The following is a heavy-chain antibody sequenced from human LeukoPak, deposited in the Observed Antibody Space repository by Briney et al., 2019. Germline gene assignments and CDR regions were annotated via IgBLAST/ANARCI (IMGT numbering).Heavy chain of an antibody. Sequence: AETLSLPCAVYGGPLTDYYWMWIRHLPGKGVEWIVEIHHRAGAHLNPSLWGRITISADTSKNHFSLHLTSVTAADTATFYCARGPVRDDGLTGISYYFGLDVWGHGTTVTVFS. CDR3: ARGPVRDDGLTGISYYFGLDV. D-gene: IGHD2-21*02. J-gene: IGHJ6*02. V-gene: IGHV4-34*01. CDR2: IHHRAGA. CDR1: GGPLTDYY.